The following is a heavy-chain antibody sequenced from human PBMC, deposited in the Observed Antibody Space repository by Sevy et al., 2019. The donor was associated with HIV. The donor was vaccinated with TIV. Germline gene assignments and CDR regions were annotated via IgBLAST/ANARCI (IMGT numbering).Heavy chain of an antibody. J-gene: IGHJ4*02. CDR1: DDSINSYY. CDR3: ARGAVGIGTAATPGLDF. CDR2: IYNNIGST. D-gene: IGHD6-13*01. V-gene: IGHV4-59*08. Sequence: TLSLSCSVSDDSINSYYWSWIRQPPGKGLEWIGYIYNNIGSTSYNPSLTSRVTISVDTSKNQFSLKLTSVTAADTAVYYCARGAVGIGTAATPGLDFWGQGSLVTVSS.